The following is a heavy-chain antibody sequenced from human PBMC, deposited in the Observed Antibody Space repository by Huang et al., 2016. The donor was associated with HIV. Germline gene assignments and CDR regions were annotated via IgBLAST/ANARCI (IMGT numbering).Heavy chain of an antibody. Sequence: VQLVESGGGVVQPGRSLRLACAASGFSFSTYGLHWVRQAPGKGLELVAVISNDGSNKYYAHSVKCRFTSSRDNSENKVYLQMNSLRHEDTAVYYCAKDGADEEWDIDYWGQGTLVTVSS. J-gene: IGHJ4*02. V-gene: IGHV3-30*18. CDR3: AKDGADEEWDIDY. D-gene: IGHD1-26*01. CDR2: ISNDGSNK. CDR1: GFSFSTYG.